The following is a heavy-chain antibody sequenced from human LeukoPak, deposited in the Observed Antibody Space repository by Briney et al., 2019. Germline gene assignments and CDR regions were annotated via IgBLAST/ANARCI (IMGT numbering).Heavy chain of an antibody. CDR3: ARHGSASGWYRSHFDY. J-gene: IGHJ4*02. V-gene: IGHV4-39*01. D-gene: IGHD6-19*01. CDR2: IYYSGST. CDR1: GGAISSSSYY. Sequence: SETLPLTCTLSGGAISSSSYYWGWIRQPPGKGLEWIGSIYYSGSTYYSPSLKSRVTMSVDTSKNQFSLKLSSVTAADTAVYYCARHGSASGWYRSHFDYWGQGTLVTVSS.